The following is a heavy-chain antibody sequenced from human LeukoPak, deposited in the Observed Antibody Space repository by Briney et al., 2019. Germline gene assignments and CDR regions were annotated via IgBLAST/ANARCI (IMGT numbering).Heavy chain of an antibody. J-gene: IGHJ4*02. V-gene: IGHV3-66*01. D-gene: IGHD6-19*01. CDR1: GFTFSSRW. Sequence: PGGSLRLSCAASGFTFSSRWMSWVRQAPGKGLEWVSVIYSGGSTYYADSVKGRFTISRDNSKNTLYLQMNSLRAEDTAVYYCAREAWYSSGWYDYWGQGTLVTVSS. CDR2: IYSGGST. CDR3: AREAWYSSGWYDY.